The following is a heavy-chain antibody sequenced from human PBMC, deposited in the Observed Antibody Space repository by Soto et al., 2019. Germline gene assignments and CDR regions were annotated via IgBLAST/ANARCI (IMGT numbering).Heavy chain of an antibody. CDR3: ARGFLGYCSSTSCYSFKRWFDP. D-gene: IGHD2-2*01. CDR1: GGSISSSSYY. V-gene: IGHV4-39*01. Sequence: QLQLQESGPGLVKPSETLSLTCTVSGGSISSSSYYWGWIRQPPGKGLEWIGSIYYSGSTYYNPSLKSRVTISVDTSKNQFSLKLSSVTAADTAVYYCARGFLGYCSSTSCYSFKRWFDPWGQGTLVTVSS. J-gene: IGHJ5*02. CDR2: IYYSGST.